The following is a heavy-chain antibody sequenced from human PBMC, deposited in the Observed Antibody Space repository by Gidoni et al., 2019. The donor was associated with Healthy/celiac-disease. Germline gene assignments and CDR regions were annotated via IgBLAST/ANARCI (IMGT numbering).Heavy chain of an antibody. CDR1: GYSFTSYW. V-gene: IGHV5-51*01. D-gene: IGHD4-17*01. CDR2: IYPGDSDT. J-gene: IGHJ5*02. Sequence: EVQLVQSGAEVKKPGESLKISCKGSGYSFTSYWIGWVRQMPGNGLEWMVIIYPGDSDTRYSPSFQGQVTISADKSISTAYLQWSSLKASDTAMYYCARQGSDYASGGDWFDPWGQGTLVTVSS. CDR3: ARQGSDYASGGDWFDP.